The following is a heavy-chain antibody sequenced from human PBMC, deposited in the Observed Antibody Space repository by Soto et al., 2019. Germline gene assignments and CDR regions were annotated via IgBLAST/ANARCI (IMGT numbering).Heavy chain of an antibody. CDR1: GGSISSGGYS. V-gene: IGHV4-30-2*02. D-gene: IGHD2-21*02. Sequence: SETLSLTCAVSGGSISSGGYSWSWIRQPPGKGLEWIGYIYHSGGTYYNPSLKSRVTISVDTSKNQFSLKLSSVTAADTAVYYCAKSRAGDYDSAGKFDPWGQGTLVTVSS. CDR3: AKSRAGDYDSAGKFDP. CDR2: IYHSGGT. J-gene: IGHJ5*02.